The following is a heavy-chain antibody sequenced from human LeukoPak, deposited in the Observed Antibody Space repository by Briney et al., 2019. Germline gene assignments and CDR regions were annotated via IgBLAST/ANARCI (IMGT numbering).Heavy chain of an antibody. Sequence: GGSLRLSCAASGFTFSSYAMSWVRQAPGEGLEWVSAISGSGGSTYYADSVKGRFTISRDNSKNTLYLQMNSLRAEDTAVYYCAKVRDDFWSGYYIEGISVFDYWGQGTLVTVSS. D-gene: IGHD3-3*01. CDR1: GFTFSSYA. CDR2: ISGSGGST. CDR3: AKVRDDFWSGYYIEGISVFDY. V-gene: IGHV3-23*01. J-gene: IGHJ4*02.